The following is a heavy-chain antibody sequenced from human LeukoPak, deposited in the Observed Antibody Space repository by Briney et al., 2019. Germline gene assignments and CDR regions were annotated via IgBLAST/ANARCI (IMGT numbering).Heavy chain of an antibody. CDR3: ARRDGVYESYYFDY. Sequence: SETLSLTCTVSGGSISSSSYYWGWIRQPPGKGLEWIGSIYYSGSTYYNPSLKSRVTISVDTSKNQFSLKLSSVTAADAAVYYCARRDGVYESYYFDYWGQGTLVTVSS. J-gene: IGHJ4*02. D-gene: IGHD5/OR15-5a*01. CDR2: IYYSGST. CDR1: GGSISSSSYY. V-gene: IGHV4-39*01.